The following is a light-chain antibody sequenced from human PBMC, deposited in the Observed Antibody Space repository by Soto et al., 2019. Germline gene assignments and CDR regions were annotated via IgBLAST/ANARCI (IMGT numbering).Light chain of an antibody. CDR2: RNN. CDR1: SSNIGSNY. J-gene: IGLJ2*01. V-gene: IGLV1-47*01. CDR3: AAWDDSLSAL. Sequence: QSVLTQPPSASGTPGQRVTISCSGSSSNIGSNYVYWYQQLPGTAPKLLIYRNNQRPSGVPDRFSGPKSGTSASLAISGLRSEDEADYYCAAWDDSLSALFGGGTKVTVL.